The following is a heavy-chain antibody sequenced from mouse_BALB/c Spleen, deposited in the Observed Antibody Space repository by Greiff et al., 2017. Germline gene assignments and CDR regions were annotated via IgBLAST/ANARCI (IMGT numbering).Heavy chain of an antibody. Sequence: EVHLVESGGGLVQPGGSRKLSCAASGFTFSSFGMHWVRQAPEKGLEWVAYISSGSSTIYYADTVKGRFTISRDNPKNTLFLQMTSLRSEDTAMYYCARSEDYDGAFAYWGQGTLVTVSA. CDR3: ARSEDYDGAFAY. V-gene: IGHV5-17*02. D-gene: IGHD2-4*01. CDR2: ISSGSSTI. J-gene: IGHJ3*01. CDR1: GFTFSSFG.